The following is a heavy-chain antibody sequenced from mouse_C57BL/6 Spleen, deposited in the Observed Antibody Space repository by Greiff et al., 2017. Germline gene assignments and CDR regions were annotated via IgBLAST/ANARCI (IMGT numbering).Heavy chain of an antibody. D-gene: IGHD2-3*01. CDR3: ARTPNGYYGGGFAY. V-gene: IGHV1-64*01. Sequence: VKLQQPGAELVKPGASVKLSCKASGYTFTSYWMHWVKQRPGQGLEWIGMIHPNSGSTNYNEKFKSKATLTVDKSSSTAYMQLSSLTSEDSAVYYCARTPNGYYGGGFAYWGQGTLVTVSA. J-gene: IGHJ3*01. CDR1: GYTFTSYW. CDR2: IHPNSGST.